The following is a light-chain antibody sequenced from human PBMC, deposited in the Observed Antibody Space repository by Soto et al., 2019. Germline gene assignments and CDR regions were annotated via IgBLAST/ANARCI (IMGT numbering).Light chain of an antibody. V-gene: IGKV3-11*01. Sequence: IVLTQSLATLSLTPGERATLSCRASQSVSSYLAFYQQKPGQAPRLLIYDASNRATGIPARFSGSGSGTDFTLTISSLEPEDFAVYYCQQRSNWPPITFGQRTRLEIK. CDR3: QQRSNWPPIT. J-gene: IGKJ5*01. CDR2: DAS. CDR1: QSVSSY.